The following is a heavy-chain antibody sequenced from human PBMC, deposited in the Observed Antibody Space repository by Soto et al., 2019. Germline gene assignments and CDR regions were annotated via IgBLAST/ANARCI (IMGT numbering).Heavy chain of an antibody. D-gene: IGHD2-2*01. CDR1: GFTFSNAW. J-gene: IGHJ3*02. CDR3: TTHYKRGGSYCSSTSCYSSAFDI. CDR2: IKSKTDGGTT. V-gene: IGHV3-15*07. Sequence: GGSLRLSCAASGFTFSNAWMNWVRQAPGKGLEWVGRIKSKTDGGTTDYAAPVKGRFTISRDDSKNTLYLQMNSLKTEDTAVYYCTTHYKRGGSYCSSTSCYSSAFDIWGQGTMVTVSS.